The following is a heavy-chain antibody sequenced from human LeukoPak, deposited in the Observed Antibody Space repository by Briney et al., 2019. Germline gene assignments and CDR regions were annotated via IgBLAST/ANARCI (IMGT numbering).Heavy chain of an antibody. CDR3: ARLRQYSSGWNNWFDP. Sequence: ASVKVSCKASGYTFTSYGISWVRQAPGQGLEWMGWISAYNGNTNYAQKLQGRVTMTTDTSTSTAYMELRSLRSDDTAVYYCARLRQYSSGWNNWFDPWGQGTLATVSS. CDR2: ISAYNGNT. V-gene: IGHV1-18*01. D-gene: IGHD6-19*01. CDR1: GYTFTSYG. J-gene: IGHJ5*02.